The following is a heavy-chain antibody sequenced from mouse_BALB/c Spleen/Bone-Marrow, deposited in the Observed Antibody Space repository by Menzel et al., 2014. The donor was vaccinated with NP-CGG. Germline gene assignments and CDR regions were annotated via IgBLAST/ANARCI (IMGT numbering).Heavy chain of an antibody. CDR2: IYPGSGST. Sequence: LQQSGSELVRPGASVKLSCKASGYTLTSYWMHWVKQRPGQGLEWIGNIYPGSGSTNYDEKFKNKATLTVDTSSSAAYMQLRSLTSEDSAVYYCTRGDYPYFPMDYWGQGTSVTVSS. CDR3: TRGDYPYFPMDY. CDR1: GYTLTSYW. D-gene: IGHD2-4*01. J-gene: IGHJ4*01. V-gene: IGHV1S22*01.